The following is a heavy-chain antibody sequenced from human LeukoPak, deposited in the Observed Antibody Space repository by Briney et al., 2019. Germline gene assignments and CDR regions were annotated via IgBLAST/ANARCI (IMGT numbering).Heavy chain of an antibody. J-gene: IGHJ4*02. CDR1: GFTVSSNY. D-gene: IGHD6-19*01. Sequence: GGSLRLSCAASGFTVSSNYMSWVRQAPGKGLEWVSTIRGSGGGTYYADSVKGRFTISRDNSKNTLYPQMNSLRDEDTALYYCAKAGIGVVGYFDYWGQGTLVTVSS. CDR2: IRGSGGGT. CDR3: AKAGIGVVGYFDY. V-gene: IGHV3-23*01.